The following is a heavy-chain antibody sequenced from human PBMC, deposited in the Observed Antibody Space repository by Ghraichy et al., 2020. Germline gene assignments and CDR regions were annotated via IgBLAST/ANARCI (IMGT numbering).Heavy chain of an antibody. J-gene: IGHJ4*02. CDR2: IKNDGTYT. V-gene: IGHV3-74*01. CDR1: GSTFSSYW. CDR3: VRGTTVTGGLDF. D-gene: IGHD4-17*01. Sequence: GESLRLSCEVSGSTFSSYWMHWVRQTPGKGLVWVSRIKNDGTYTSYADSVKGRFTISRDNAKNTVYLQMNSLRTDDTAVYYCVRGTTVTGGLDFWGQGTLVTVSS.